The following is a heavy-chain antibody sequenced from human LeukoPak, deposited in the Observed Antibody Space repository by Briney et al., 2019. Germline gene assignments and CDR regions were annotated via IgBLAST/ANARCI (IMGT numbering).Heavy chain of an antibody. CDR1: GYTFTGYY. CDR2: FDPEDGET. J-gene: IGHJ3*02. D-gene: IGHD3-9*01. V-gene: IGHV1-24*01. Sequence: GASVKVSCKASGYTFTGYYMHWVRQAPGQGLEWMGGFDPEDGETIYAQKFQGRVTMTEDTSTDTAYMELSSLRSEDTAVYYCATEKHYDILTGFRTPGAFDIWGQGTMVTVSS. CDR3: ATEKHYDILTGFRTPGAFDI.